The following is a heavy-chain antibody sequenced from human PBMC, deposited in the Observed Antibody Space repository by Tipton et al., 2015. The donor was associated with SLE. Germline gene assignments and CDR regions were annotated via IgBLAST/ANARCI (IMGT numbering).Heavy chain of an antibody. V-gene: IGHV4-39*07. Sequence: TLSLTCTVSGGSISVSSHYWGWIRQPPGTGLEWIGSIYYIGSTYYKPSLKSRVTISVDTSKNLFSLKMTSMIAADTAVYYCARFSSGGWTYYFDYWGQGTQVTVSS. CDR1: GGSISVSSHY. D-gene: IGHD3-10*01. CDR2: IYYIGST. CDR3: ARFSSGGWTYYFDY. J-gene: IGHJ4*02.